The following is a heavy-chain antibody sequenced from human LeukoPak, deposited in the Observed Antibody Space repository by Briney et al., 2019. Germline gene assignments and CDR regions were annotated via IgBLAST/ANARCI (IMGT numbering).Heavy chain of an antibody. Sequence: ASVKVSCKASGYTFTGYYMHWVRQAPGQGLGWMGRINPNSGGTNYAQKFQGRVTMTRDTSISTAYMELSRLRSDDTAVYYCAATHYYYYGMDVWAKGPRSPSP. J-gene: IGHJ6*02. V-gene: IGHV1-2*06. CDR2: INPNSGGT. CDR1: GYTFTGYY. D-gene: IGHD1-26*01. CDR3: AATHYYYYGMDV.